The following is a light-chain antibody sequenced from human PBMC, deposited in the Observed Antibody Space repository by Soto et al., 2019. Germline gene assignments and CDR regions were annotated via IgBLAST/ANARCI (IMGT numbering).Light chain of an antibody. J-gene: IGKJ2*02. CDR1: QGISSY. V-gene: IGKV1-8*01. CDR2: AAS. Sequence: AIRMTQSPSSFSASTGDRVTITCRASQGISSYLAWYQQKPGKAPKLLIYAASTLQSGVPSRFGGSGSGTDFTLTISCLQSEDFATYYCQQYYSYPWTFGQGTKLEIK. CDR3: QQYYSYPWT.